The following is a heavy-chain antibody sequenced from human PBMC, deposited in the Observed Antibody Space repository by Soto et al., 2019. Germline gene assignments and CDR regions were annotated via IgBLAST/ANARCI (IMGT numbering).Heavy chain of an antibody. Sequence: QITLKESGPTLVKPTQTLTLTCTFSGFSLSTGVGVGWIRQPPGKALECIALIYWDDDKRYSSSLKSRLTITKDTSKNQVVLLMINMDPVDTATYYCAHKSYYGSGSLDYWGQGILVTVSS. V-gene: IGHV2-5*02. CDR3: AHKSYYGSGSLDY. CDR2: IYWDDDK. D-gene: IGHD3-10*01. CDR1: GFSLSTGVG. J-gene: IGHJ4*02.